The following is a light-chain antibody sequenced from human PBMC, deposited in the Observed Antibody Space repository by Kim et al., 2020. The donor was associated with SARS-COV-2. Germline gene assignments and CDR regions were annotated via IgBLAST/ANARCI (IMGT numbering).Light chain of an antibody. CDR1: SSNIGSNS. J-gene: IGLJ3*02. Sequence: GHRVTISCSGSSSNIGSNSVTWFQQLPGPAPKLLIYTNNQRPSGVPDRFSGSKSGTSASLAISGLQSEDEANYYCAAWDESLNGWVFGGGTQLTVL. CDR3: AAWDESLNGWV. CDR2: TNN. V-gene: IGLV1-44*01.